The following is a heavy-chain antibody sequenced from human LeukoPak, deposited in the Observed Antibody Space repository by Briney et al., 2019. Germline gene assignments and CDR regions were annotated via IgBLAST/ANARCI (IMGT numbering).Heavy chain of an antibody. V-gene: IGHV3-30-3*02. J-gene: IGHJ4*02. CDR3: AKLGYNSWDFDY. CDR2: ISYDGSNK. CDR1: GFTFSSYA. D-gene: IGHD6-13*01. Sequence: AGGSLRLSCAASGFTFSSYAMHWVRQAPGKGLEWVAVISYDGSNKYYADSVKGRFTISRDNSKNTLYLQMNSLRAEDTAVYYCAKLGYNSWDFDYWGQGTVVTVSS.